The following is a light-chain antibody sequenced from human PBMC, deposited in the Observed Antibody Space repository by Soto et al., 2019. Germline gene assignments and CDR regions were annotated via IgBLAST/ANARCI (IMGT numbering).Light chain of an antibody. Sequence: EIVLTQSPGTLSLSPGETAALSCRASQSISSRYLAWYQQKSGQAPRLLIYATSSRATDIPDRFIGYGSGTDFTLTISGLEPEDFALYYCQQHDILPITFGQGTRLEIK. V-gene: IGKV3-20*01. CDR2: ATS. CDR1: QSISSRY. J-gene: IGKJ5*01. CDR3: QQHDILPIT.